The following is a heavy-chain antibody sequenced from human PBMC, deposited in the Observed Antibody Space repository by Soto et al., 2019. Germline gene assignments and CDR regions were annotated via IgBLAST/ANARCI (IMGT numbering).Heavy chain of an antibody. CDR1: GGSISTYY. Sequence: PSETLSLTCAVSGGSISTYYWSWIRQPPGKGLEWIGYISYSGSTNYNPSLKGRVTISVDTSKNQFSLKLSSVTAADTAVDYCARALARTLDHWGQGTLVTVSS. J-gene: IGHJ4*02. D-gene: IGHD6-6*01. CDR3: ARALARTLDH. V-gene: IGHV4-59*01. CDR2: ISYSGST.